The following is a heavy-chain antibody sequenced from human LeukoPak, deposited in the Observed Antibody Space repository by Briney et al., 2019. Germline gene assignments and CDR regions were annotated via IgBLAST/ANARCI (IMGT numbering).Heavy chain of an antibody. V-gene: IGHV5-51*01. CDR1: GYSFTSYW. J-gene: IGHJ4*02. CDR3: ARRGDRDYDFWSGYYPLDY. D-gene: IGHD3-3*01. Sequence: GESLKISCKGSGYSFTSYWVGWVRQMPGKGLEWMGIIYPGDSDTRYSPSFQGQVTISADKSISTAYLQWSSLKASDTAMYYCARRGDRDYDFWSGYYPLDYWGQGTLVTVSS. CDR2: IYPGDSDT.